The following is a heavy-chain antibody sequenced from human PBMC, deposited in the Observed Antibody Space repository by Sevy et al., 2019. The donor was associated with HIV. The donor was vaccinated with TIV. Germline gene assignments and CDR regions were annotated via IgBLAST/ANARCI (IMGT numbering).Heavy chain of an antibody. V-gene: IGHV4-34*01. CDR2: ISHSGSV. Sequence: SETLSLTCAVYGGSLSGYYWSWTRQPPGKGLEWIGAISHSGSVKYNPSLKSRVTISIDTSKNQLSLNGSCVSAADTAYYFCARVSFSTSWSTDYYYGLDAWGQGTSVTVSS. CDR3: ARVSFSTSWSTDYYYGLDA. J-gene: IGHJ6*02. CDR1: GGSLSGYY. D-gene: IGHD2-2*01.